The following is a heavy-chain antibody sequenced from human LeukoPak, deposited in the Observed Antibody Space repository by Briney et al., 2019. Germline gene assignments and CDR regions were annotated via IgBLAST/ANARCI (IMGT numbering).Heavy chain of an antibody. CDR3: ARDLVDGESDYDILTGAFDI. Sequence: PGRSLRLSCAASGFTFSSYAMHWVRQAPGKGLEGVVVISYDGSNKYYADSGKGRSTMSGDNSKKTLYLQMNSLRDEDTAVYYCARDLVDGESDYDILTGAFDIWGQGTMVTVSS. D-gene: IGHD3-9*01. V-gene: IGHV3-30*04. CDR1: GFTFSSYA. J-gene: IGHJ3*02. CDR2: ISYDGSNK.